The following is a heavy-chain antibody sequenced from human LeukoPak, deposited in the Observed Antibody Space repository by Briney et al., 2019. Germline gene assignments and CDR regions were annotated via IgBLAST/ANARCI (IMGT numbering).Heavy chain of an antibody. D-gene: IGHD1-26*01. CDR1: GGSISSSSYY. V-gene: IGHV4-39*02. J-gene: IGHJ5*02. Sequence: SETLSLTCTVSGGSISSSSYYWGWIRQPPGKGLEWIGNIYYSGSTYYNPSLKSRVTISVDTSKNQFSLKLTSGTAADTAVYYCARDQSVVGALSWFDPWGQGTLVTVSS. CDR2: IYYSGST. CDR3: ARDQSVVGALSWFDP.